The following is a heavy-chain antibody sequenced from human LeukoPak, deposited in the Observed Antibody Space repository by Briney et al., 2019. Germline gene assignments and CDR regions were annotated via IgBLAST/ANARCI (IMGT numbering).Heavy chain of an antibody. V-gene: IGHV1-18*01. CDR3: ARQAAVAAPYFDY. CDR2: ISAYNGNT. CDR1: GYTFTNYA. J-gene: IGHJ4*02. D-gene: IGHD2-15*01. Sequence: SSVKVSYKPSGYTFTNYAMNSVRQAPGHGVGWRGWISAYNGNTNYAQKLQGRVTMTTDTSKSTAYMELRSLRSDDTAVYYCARQAAVAAPYFDYWGQGTLVTVSS.